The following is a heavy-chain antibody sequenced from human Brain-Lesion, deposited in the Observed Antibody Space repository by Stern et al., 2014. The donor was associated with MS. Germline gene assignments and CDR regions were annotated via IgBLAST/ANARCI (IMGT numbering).Heavy chain of an antibody. Sequence: EVQLVESGGDLVQPGRSLRLSCAAFGFTFDDYAMHWVPQAPGKGLEWVPGISWNSGTIGYADSVKGRFTTSRDNAYSSLYLQMNSLRPEDTALYYCARDITGSSAYFAYWGQGTLVTVSS. CDR3: ARDITGSSAYFAY. D-gene: IGHD1-14*01. V-gene: IGHV3-9*01. J-gene: IGHJ4*02. CDR2: ISWNSGTI. CDR1: GFTFDDYA.